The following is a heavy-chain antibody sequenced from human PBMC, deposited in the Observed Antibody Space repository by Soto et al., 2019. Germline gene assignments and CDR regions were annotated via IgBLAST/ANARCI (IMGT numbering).Heavy chain of an antibody. CDR1: GYTFTGYY. CDR2: INPQTGGT. CDR3: ARERYQVISDGMDV. Sequence: GASVKVSCKASGYTFTGYYIHWVREAPGQGLEWMGWINPQTGGTSYAQKFQGRVTLSRDTSINTAYLELSRLRFDDAAVHFCARERYQVISDGMDVWGQGTTVTVS. J-gene: IGHJ6*02. D-gene: IGHD2-2*01. V-gene: IGHV1-2*02.